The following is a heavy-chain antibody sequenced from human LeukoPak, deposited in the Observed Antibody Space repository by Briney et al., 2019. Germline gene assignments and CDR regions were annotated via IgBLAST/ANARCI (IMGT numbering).Heavy chain of an antibody. D-gene: IGHD3-10*01. Sequence: SETLSLTCTVSGGSISSYYWSWIRQPPGKGLEWIGYIYYSGSTNYNPSLKSRVTISVDTSKNQFSLKLSSVTAADTAVYYCARTWYYGSGSYYNLYYYYGMDVWGQGTTVTVSS. CDR1: GGSISSYY. CDR3: ARTWYYGSGSYYNLYYYYGMDV. CDR2: IYYSGST. V-gene: IGHV4-59*08. J-gene: IGHJ6*02.